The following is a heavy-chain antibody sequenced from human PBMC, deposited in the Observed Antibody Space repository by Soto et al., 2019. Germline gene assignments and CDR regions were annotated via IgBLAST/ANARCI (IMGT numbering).Heavy chain of an antibody. Sequence: QITLKESGPTLVKPTQTLTLTCTFSGFSLSTSGVGVGWIRQPPGKALEWLALIYWDDDKRYSPSLKSRLTITKDTSNNQVARTMTNMDAVDTATNYCAHSGGDSSGYYPLNWFDPWGQGTLVTVSS. J-gene: IGHJ5*02. CDR2: IYWDDDK. D-gene: IGHD3-22*01. V-gene: IGHV2-5*02. CDR1: GFSLSTSGVG. CDR3: AHSGGDSSGYYPLNWFDP.